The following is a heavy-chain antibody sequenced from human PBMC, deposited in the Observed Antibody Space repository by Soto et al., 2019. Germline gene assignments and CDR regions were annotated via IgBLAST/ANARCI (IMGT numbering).Heavy chain of an antibody. CDR3: ASSTSAAGVDY. D-gene: IGHD2-2*01. CDR2: INHSGST. Sequence: QVQLQQWGAGLLKPSGTLSLTCAVYGGSFSGYYWSWIRQPPGKGLEWIGEINHSGSTNYNPSLKSRVTISVDTSKNQFSLKLSSVTAADTAVYYCASSTSAAGVDYWGQGTLVTVSS. CDR1: GGSFSGYY. V-gene: IGHV4-34*01. J-gene: IGHJ4*02.